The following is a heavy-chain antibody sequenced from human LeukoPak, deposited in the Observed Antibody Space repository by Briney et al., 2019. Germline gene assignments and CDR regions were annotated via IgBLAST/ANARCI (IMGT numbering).Heavy chain of an antibody. V-gene: IGHV3-23*01. CDR1: GFTFSSYW. D-gene: IGHD3-9*01. CDR3: AKDLVLSYDILNGVVDY. Sequence: GGSLRLSCAASGFTFSSYWMSWVRQAPGKGLEWVSAISGSGGSTYYADSVKGRFTISRDNSKNTLYLQMNSLRAEDTAVYYCAKDLVLSYDILNGVVDYWGQGTLVTVSS. J-gene: IGHJ4*02. CDR2: ISGSGGST.